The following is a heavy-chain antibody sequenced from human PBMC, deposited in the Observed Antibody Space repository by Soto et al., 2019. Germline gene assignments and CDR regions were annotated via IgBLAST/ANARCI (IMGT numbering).Heavy chain of an antibody. CDR1: GGTFSSYA. CDR3: ARHYCGGDCYSRGYFDY. J-gene: IGHJ4*02. Sequence: QVQLVQSGAEVKKPGSSVKVSCKASGGTFSSYAMSWVRQAPGQGLEWMGGIIPIFGTANYAQKFQGRVTITADESTSIAYMELSSLRSEDTAVYYCARHYCGGDCYSRGYFDYWGQGTLVTVSS. V-gene: IGHV1-69*01. D-gene: IGHD2-21*02. CDR2: IIPIFGTA.